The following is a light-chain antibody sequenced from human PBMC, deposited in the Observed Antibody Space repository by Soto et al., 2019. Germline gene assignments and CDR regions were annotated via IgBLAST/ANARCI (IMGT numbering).Light chain of an antibody. CDR1: QSISSY. J-gene: IGKJ4*01. CDR2: TAS. V-gene: IGKV1-39*01. CDR3: QQSYSPSLT. Sequence: DIQMTQSPSSLSASVGDRVTITCRASQSISSYLNWYQQKPGKAPKVLIYTASSLQTGVPSRFSGSGSGTDFTLTISSLQPEDFATYYCQQSYSPSLTFGGGTKVEIK.